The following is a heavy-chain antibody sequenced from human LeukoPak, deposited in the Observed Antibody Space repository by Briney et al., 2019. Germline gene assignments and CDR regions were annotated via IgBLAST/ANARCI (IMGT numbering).Heavy chain of an antibody. CDR2: ISYSGST. D-gene: IGHD3-22*01. CDR3: ARVPTSWLFFDY. J-gene: IGHJ4*02. V-gene: IGHV4-39*01. CDR1: GGSLGSSTYY. Sequence: SETLSLTCTVSGGSLGSSTYYWGWIRQPPGKGLEWVASISYSGSTYYNPSLRSRVTMSVDTSKNQFSLKLNSVTAADTAVYYRARVPTSWLFFDYWGQGTLVTVSS.